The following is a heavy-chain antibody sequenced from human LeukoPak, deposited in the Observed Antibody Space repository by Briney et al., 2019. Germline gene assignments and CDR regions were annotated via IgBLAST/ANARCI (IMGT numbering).Heavy chain of an antibody. D-gene: IGHD3-22*01. CDR2: IYQSGST. Sequence: PSETLSLTCTVSGYSISSGRYWGWIRQPPGRGLEWIGSIYQSGSTYYNPSLKSRVTISVDMSKNQFSLKLTSVTAADTAVYYCARSDYYDSSGEYSPIGFDYWGQGTLVTVSS. V-gene: IGHV4-38-2*02. CDR1: GYSISSGRY. J-gene: IGHJ4*02. CDR3: ARSDYYDSSGEYSPIGFDY.